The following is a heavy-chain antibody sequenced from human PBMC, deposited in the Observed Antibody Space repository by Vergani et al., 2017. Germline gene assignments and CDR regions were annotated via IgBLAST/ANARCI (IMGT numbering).Heavy chain of an antibody. Sequence: QVQLVQSGAEVKKPGSSVKVSCKASGGTFSSYAISWVRQAPGQGLEWMGRIIPILGIANYAQKFQGRVTITADKSTSTAYMELSSLRSEDTAVYYCAREGGATTRLQFDYWGQGTLVTVSS. D-gene: IGHD1-26*01. J-gene: IGHJ4*02. CDR3: AREGGATTRLQFDY. CDR1: GGTFSSYA. CDR2: IIPILGIA. V-gene: IGHV1-69*04.